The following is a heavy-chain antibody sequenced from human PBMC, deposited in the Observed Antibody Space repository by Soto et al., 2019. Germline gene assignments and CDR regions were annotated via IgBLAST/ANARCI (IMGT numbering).Heavy chain of an antibody. Sequence: SVKVSCKASGGTFSSYTISWMRQAPGQGLEWMGRIIPILGIANYAQKFQGRVTITADTSTSTAYMELSSLRSQDTAVYYCARGMWTRTGPQNCFDYWGLGALVTVSS. CDR1: GGTFSSYT. CDR3: ARGMWTRTGPQNCFDY. CDR2: IIPILGIA. J-gene: IGHJ4*02. V-gene: IGHV1-69*02. D-gene: IGHD2-21*01.